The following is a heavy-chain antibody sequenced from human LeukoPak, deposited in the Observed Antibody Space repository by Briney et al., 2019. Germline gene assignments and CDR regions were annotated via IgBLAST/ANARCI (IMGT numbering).Heavy chain of an antibody. CDR3: ARQHDSYYYYYVDV. CDR1: GYSISNGYY. Sequence: PSETLSLTCAVSGYSISNGYYWVWIRQSPGKGLEWIGSLYHSDSAYYNTSLKSRVSMSVDASRNQFSLKLSFVTAADTAFYYCARQHDSYYYYYVDVWGSGTTVTVSS. V-gene: IGHV4-38-2*01. J-gene: IGHJ6*03. CDR2: LYHSDSA.